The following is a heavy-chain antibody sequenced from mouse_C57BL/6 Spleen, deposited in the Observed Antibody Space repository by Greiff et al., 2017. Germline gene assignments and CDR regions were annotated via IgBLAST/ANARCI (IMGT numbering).Heavy chain of an antibody. J-gene: IGHJ3*01. Sequence: DVMLVESGGDLVKPGGSLKLSCAASGFTFSSYGMSWVRQTPDKRLEWVATISSGGSYTYYPDSVKGRFTISRDNAKNTLYLQMSSLKSEDTAMYDCASLYDYDFPRSYWGQGTLVTVSA. CDR2: ISSGGSYT. V-gene: IGHV5-6*02. CDR3: ASLYDYDFPRSY. D-gene: IGHD2-4*01. CDR1: GFTFSSYG.